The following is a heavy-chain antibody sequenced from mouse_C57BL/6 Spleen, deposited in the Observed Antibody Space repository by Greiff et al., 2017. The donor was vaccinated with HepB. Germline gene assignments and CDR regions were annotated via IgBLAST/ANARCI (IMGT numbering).Heavy chain of an antibody. J-gene: IGHJ2*01. V-gene: IGHV1-26*01. CDR2: INPNNGGT. CDR1: GYTFTDYY. D-gene: IGHD3-2*02. Sequence: VQLQQSGPELVKPGASVKISCKASGYTFTDYYMNWVKQSHGKSLEWIGDINPNNGGTSFNQKFKGKATLTVDKSSSTAYMELRSLTSEDSAVYYCARWGSSGPDYWGQGTTLTVSS. CDR3: ARWGSSGPDY.